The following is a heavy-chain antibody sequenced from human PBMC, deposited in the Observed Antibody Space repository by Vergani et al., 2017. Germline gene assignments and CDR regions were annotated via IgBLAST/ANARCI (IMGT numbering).Heavy chain of an antibody. J-gene: IGHJ6*02. V-gene: IGHV1-2*02. Sequence: QVQLVQSGAEGKKPGASVKVSCKASGYTFTGYYMHWVRQAPGQGLEWMGWINPNSGGTNYAQKFQGRVTMTRDTSISTAYMELSRLRSDDTAVYYCASTGGYCSSTSCYDGYYYYYGMDVWGQGTTVTVSS. CDR2: INPNSGGT. CDR3: ASTGGYCSSTSCYDGYYYYYGMDV. D-gene: IGHD2-2*01. CDR1: GYTFTGYY.